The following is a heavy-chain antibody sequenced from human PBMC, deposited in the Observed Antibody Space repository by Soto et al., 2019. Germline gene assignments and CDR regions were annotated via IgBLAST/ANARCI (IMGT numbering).Heavy chain of an antibody. J-gene: IGHJ1*01. CDR3: ASNSGSYYALDEYCQH. CDR1: GYSFTSYW. CDR2: IYPGDSDT. D-gene: IGHD1-26*01. V-gene: IGHV5-51*01. Sequence: GESLKISCKGSGYSFTSYWIGWVRQMPGKGLEWMGIIYPGDSDTRYSPSVQGQATISADKSFSTAYLHWSSLKASDTAMYDCASNSGSYYALDEYCQHWGQGTLVTVSS.